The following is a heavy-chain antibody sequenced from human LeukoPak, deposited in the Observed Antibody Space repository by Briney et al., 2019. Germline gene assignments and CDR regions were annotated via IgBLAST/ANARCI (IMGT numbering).Heavy chain of an antibody. CDR2: ISSSGSTI. V-gene: IGHV3-11*01. CDR3: AKDRQGYSYGYIFDY. CDR1: GFTFSDYY. D-gene: IGHD5-18*01. Sequence: PGGSLRLSCAASGFTFSDYYMSWIRQAPGKGLEWVSYISSSGSTIYYADSVKGRFTISRDNSKNTLYLQMNSLRAEDTAVYYCAKDRQGYSYGYIFDYWGQGTLVTVSS. J-gene: IGHJ4*02.